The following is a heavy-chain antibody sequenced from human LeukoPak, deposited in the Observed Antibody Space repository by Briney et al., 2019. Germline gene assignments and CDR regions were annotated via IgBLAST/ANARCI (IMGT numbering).Heavy chain of an antibody. D-gene: IGHD3-22*01. J-gene: IGHJ4*02. CDR2: INHSGST. Sequence: SETLSLTCAVYGGSFSGYYWSWIRQPPGKGLEWIGEINHSGSTNYNPSLKSRVTISVDTSKNQFSLKLSSVTAADTAVYYCARHPYYYDSSGYYYWGQGTLVTVSS. CDR3: ARHPYYYDSSGYYY. V-gene: IGHV4-34*01. CDR1: GGSFSGYY.